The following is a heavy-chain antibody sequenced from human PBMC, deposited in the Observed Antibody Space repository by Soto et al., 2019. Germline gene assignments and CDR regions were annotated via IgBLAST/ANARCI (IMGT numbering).Heavy chain of an antibody. CDR3: ARVRSSAGT. D-gene: IGHD6-13*01. J-gene: IGHJ1*01. CDR2: IFYSGGT. Sequence: QVQLQESGPGVVEPSQTLSLTCTVSGDSIRSGGYYWNWIRQHPGKGLEWIGYIFYSGGTYYNPSLQSRVTISLDTSKTQFSLKLNSLPVADTAVYFCARVRSSAGTWG. V-gene: IGHV4-31*03. CDR1: GDSIRSGGYY.